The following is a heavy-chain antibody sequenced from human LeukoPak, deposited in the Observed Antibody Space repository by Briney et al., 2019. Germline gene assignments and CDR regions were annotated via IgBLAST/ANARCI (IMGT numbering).Heavy chain of an antibody. V-gene: IGHV4-61*01. Sequence: SETLSLTCTVSGGSVSSGSYYWSWIRQPPGKGLEWIGYIYYSGSTNYNPSLKSRVTISVDASKNQFSLKLSSVTAADTAVYYCARDRRDGMDVWGQGTTVTVSS. CDR2: IYYSGST. CDR3: ARDRRDGMDV. J-gene: IGHJ6*02. CDR1: GGSVSSGSYY.